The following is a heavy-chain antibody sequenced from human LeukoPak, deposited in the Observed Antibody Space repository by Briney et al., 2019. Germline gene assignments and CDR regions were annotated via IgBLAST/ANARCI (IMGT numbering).Heavy chain of an antibody. CDR1: GGSIVGPY. V-gene: IGHV4-59*08. CDR2: TSYGGNT. Sequence: SETLSLTCTLSGGSIVGPYFNWVRQTPGTVLEWIGYTSYGGNTRYTTSLESRVSMSIDTSRRQFSLKLHSVTAADAAVYYCTGYAADSSTYYQWFDPWGQGTLVTVSS. D-gene: IGHD3-22*01. CDR3: TGYAADSSTYYQWFDP. J-gene: IGHJ5*02.